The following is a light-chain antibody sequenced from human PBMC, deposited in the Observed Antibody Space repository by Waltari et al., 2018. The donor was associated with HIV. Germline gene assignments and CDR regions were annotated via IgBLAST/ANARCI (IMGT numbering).Light chain of an antibody. Sequence: QSVLTQSPSASGTPGQRVTISCSGGSSNIGSNGVDWYQQFPGTAPKLHIYSNHLRPSGVPDRFAGSNSGTSASLAISGLQSEDEATYYCATLDDSLNGPIFGGGTRLTVL. CDR3: ATLDDSLNGPI. CDR2: SNH. J-gene: IGLJ2*01. V-gene: IGLV1-44*01. CDR1: SSNIGSNG.